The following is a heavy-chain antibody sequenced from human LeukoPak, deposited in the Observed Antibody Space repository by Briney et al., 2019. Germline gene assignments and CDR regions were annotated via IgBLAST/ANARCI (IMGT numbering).Heavy chain of an antibody. D-gene: IGHD2-21*02. V-gene: IGHV1-2*02. CDR2: INPNSGGT. CDR1: GYTFIGYY. Sequence: AASVKVSCKASGYTFIGYYMHWVRQAPGQGLEWMGWINPNSGGTNYAQKFQGRVTMTRDTSISTAYMELSRLRSDDTAVYYCARASEEHIVVVTAIPGNDAFDIWGQGTMVTVSS. CDR3: ARASEEHIVVVTAIPGNDAFDI. J-gene: IGHJ3*02.